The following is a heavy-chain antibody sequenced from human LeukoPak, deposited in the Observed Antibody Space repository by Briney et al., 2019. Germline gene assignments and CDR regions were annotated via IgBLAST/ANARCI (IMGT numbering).Heavy chain of an antibody. J-gene: IGHJ4*02. CDR1: GFTVSSND. D-gene: IGHD3-10*01. CDR2: IYSGGNT. V-gene: IGHV3-66*01. Sequence: PGGSLRLSCAASGFTVSSNDMTWVRQTPGKGLEWVSIIYSGGNTYYADSVKGRFTISRDNSKNTLYLQMNSLRAEDTAVFYCARDRPGDGYFDYWGQGTLVTVSP. CDR3: ARDRPGDGYFDY.